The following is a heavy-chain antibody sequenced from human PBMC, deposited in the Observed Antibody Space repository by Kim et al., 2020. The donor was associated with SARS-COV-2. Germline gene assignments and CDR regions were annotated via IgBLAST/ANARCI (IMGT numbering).Heavy chain of an antibody. V-gene: IGHV4-39*07. CDR3: ARDNLLTGYFGVFDY. Sequence: SETLSLTCSVSGGSISGSSDYWVWIRQPPGKGLEWIGSIYYSGTTYYNPSLKSRVTISVDTSTNQFSLKLSSETAADMAVYYCARDNLLTGYFGVFDYWGQGTLVTVSS. J-gene: IGHJ4*02. D-gene: IGHD3-9*01. CDR2: IYYSGTT. CDR1: GGSISGSSDY.